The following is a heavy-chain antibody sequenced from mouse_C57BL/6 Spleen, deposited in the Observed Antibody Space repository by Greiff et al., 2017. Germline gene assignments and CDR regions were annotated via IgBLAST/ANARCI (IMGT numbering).Heavy chain of an antibody. CDR2: IWWDDDK. CDR3: ARSYDGYYVDYFDY. D-gene: IGHD2-3*01. Sequence: QVTLKVSGPGILQPSQTLSLTCSFSGFSLSTFGMGVGWICQPSGKGLEWLAPIWWDDDKYFNPALKSRLSISKDTSKNQVILKNANVDTADTATYYCARSYDGYYVDYFDYWGQGTTLTVSS. CDR1: GFSLSTFGMG. V-gene: IGHV8-8*01. J-gene: IGHJ2*01.